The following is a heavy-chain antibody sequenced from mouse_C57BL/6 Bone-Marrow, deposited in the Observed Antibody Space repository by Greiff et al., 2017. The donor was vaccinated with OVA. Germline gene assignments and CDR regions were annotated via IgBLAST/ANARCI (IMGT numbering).Heavy chain of an antibody. CDR3: AKHGSHATRWCAY. V-gene: IGHV2-9*01. Sequence: QVQLKESGPGLVAPSQSLSITCTVSGFSLTSYGVDWVRQPPGKGLEWLGVIWGRGSTNYISALMSRLSLSKDNSKSQVCLKMNRQQTDDTAMYYCAKHGSHATRWCAYWGQGTLVTVSA. D-gene: IGHD6-1*01. CDR2: IWGRGST. J-gene: IGHJ3*01. CDR1: GFSLTSYG.